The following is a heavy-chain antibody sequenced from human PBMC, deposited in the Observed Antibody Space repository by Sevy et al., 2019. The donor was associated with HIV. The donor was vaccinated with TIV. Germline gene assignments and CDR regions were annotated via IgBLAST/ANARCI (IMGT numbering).Heavy chain of an antibody. CDR2: ISGHDGET. D-gene: IGHD4-17*01. Sequence: VSVKVSCKASGYRFTNFGLSWVRQAPGQGLEWMGWISGHDGETNYAQRFQGRVTLTTDKSTRTAYMELRSLRSDDTATYFCARGVDSYGAYYYYMDVWGSGTTVTVSS. J-gene: IGHJ6*03. CDR1: GYRFTNFG. V-gene: IGHV1-18*01. CDR3: ARGVDSYGAYYYYMDV.